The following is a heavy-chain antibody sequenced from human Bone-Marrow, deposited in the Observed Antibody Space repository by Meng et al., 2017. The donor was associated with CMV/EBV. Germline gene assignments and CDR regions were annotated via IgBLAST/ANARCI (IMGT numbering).Heavy chain of an antibody. CDR1: GFTFSSYA. J-gene: IGHJ6*02. V-gene: IGHV3-23*03. Sequence: GESLKISCAASGFTFSSYAMSWVRQAPGKELEWVSVIYSGGSATYYADSVKGRFTISRDNSKNTLYLQMNSLRAEDTAVYYCAKRSPAAIGDVWGQGTTVTVSS. CDR3: AKRSPAAIGDV. CDR2: IYSGGSAT. D-gene: IGHD2-2*01.